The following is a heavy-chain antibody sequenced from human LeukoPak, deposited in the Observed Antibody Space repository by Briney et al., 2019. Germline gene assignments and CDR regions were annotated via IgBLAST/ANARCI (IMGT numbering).Heavy chain of an antibody. Sequence: GGSLRLSCVASGFTFSNTWMSWVRQAPGKGLEWVGRIKSKTDGGTTDYAAPVKGRFTISRDDSKNTLYLQMNSLRAEDTAVYYCAKAGTSDVLYYYMDVWGKGTTVTVSS. D-gene: IGHD3-10*01. V-gene: IGHV3-15*01. J-gene: IGHJ6*03. CDR3: AKAGTSDVLYYYMDV. CDR1: GFTFSNTW. CDR2: IKSKTDGGTT.